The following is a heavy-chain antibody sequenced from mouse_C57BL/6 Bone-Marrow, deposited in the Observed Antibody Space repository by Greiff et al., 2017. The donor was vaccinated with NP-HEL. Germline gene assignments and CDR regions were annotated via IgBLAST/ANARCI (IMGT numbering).Heavy chain of an antibody. CDR2: IDPSDSET. CDR1: GYTFTSYW. Sequence: LQESGAELVRPGSSVKLSCKASGYTFTSYWMHWVKQRPIQGLEWIGNIDPSDSETHYNQKFKDKATLTVDKSSSTAYMQLSSLTSEDSAVYYCARTFDGYSHYAMDYWGQGTSVTVSS. D-gene: IGHD2-3*01. V-gene: IGHV1-52*01. CDR3: ARTFDGYSHYAMDY. J-gene: IGHJ4*01.